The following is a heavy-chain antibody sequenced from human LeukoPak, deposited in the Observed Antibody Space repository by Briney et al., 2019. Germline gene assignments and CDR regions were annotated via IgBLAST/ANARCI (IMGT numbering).Heavy chain of an antibody. V-gene: IGHV3-33*01. CDR2: IWYDGNKK. Sequence: GGSLRLSCTASGFTFSIYGMHWVRQAPGKGLEWVAVIWYDGNKKYYADSVKGRSTAARDNSKNPLYLQMNSLRAEDTAVYYCAREGVPYYQISNWFDPWGQETLVSVSS. D-gene: IGHD3-9*01. CDR3: AREGVPYYQISNWFDP. CDR1: GFTFSIYG. J-gene: IGHJ5*02.